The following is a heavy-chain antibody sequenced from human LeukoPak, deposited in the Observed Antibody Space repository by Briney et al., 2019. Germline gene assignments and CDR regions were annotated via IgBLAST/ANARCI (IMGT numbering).Heavy chain of an antibody. J-gene: IGHJ4*02. V-gene: IGHV4-61*02. CDR1: GGSISSGSYY. Sequence: SETLSLTCTVSGGSISSGSYYWSWIRQPAGKGLEWIGRIYTSGSTNYNPSLKSRVTISVDTSKNQFSLKLSSVTAADTAVYYCARRTYFYDSSGYYFVYWGQGTLVTVSS. CDR2: IYTSGST. CDR3: ARRTYFYDSSGYYFVY. D-gene: IGHD3-22*01.